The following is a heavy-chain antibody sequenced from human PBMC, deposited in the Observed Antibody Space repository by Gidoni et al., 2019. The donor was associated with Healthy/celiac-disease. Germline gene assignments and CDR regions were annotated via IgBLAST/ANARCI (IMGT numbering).Heavy chain of an antibody. Sequence: VKLVQSGAEVKKHGSSVKVSCKASGGTFSSYTISWVRQAPGQGLEWMGRIIPILGIANYAQKFQGRVTITADKSTSTAYMELSSLRSEDTAVYYCARGRYSGSYHFDYWGQGTLVTVSS. J-gene: IGHJ4*02. V-gene: IGHV1-69*02. CDR3: ARGRYSGSYHFDY. CDR1: GGTFSSYT. D-gene: IGHD1-26*01. CDR2: IIPILGIA.